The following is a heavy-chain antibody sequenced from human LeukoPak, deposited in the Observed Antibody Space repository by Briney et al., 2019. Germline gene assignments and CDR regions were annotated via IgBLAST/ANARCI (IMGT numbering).Heavy chain of an antibody. CDR1: GFTFSSYA. D-gene: IGHD4-17*01. V-gene: IGHV3-30-3*01. J-gene: IGHJ6*02. CDR3: ARDYGDYEYYYYGMDV. CDR2: ISYDGSNK. Sequence: PGGSLRLSCAATGFTFSSYAMHWVRQAPGKGLEWVAVISYDGSNKYYADSAKGRFTISRDNSKNTLYLQMNSLRAEDTAVYYCARDYGDYEYYYYGMDVWGQGTTVTVSS.